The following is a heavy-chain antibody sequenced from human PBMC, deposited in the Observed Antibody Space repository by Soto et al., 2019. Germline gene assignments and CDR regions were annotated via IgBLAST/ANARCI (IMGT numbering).Heavy chain of an antibody. V-gene: IGHV3-7*01. D-gene: IGHD3-3*01. J-gene: IGHJ6*02. CDR1: EFTFSSHW. Sequence: EVQLVESGGGLVQPGGSLRLSCAASEFTFSSHWMSWVRQAPGKGLEWVANVKQDGSAKYYVDSVKGRFTISRDNAKNSLYLQMNSLRAEDTAVYYCARGLIWSGYPACVDVWGQGTTVTVSS. CDR3: ARGLIWSGYPACVDV. CDR2: VKQDGSAK.